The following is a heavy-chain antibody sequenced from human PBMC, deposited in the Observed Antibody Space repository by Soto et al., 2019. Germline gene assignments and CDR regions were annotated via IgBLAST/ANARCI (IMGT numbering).Heavy chain of an antibody. CDR3: ARLGGYSFGYNWCDR. V-gene: IGHV4-59*01. J-gene: IGHJ5*02. CDR2: IYYSGNT. CDR1: GGSISSYY. D-gene: IGHD5-18*01. Sequence: PEKLSVTYTVSGGSISSYYWSWSRQPPGKGLEWVGYIYYSGNTNYNPSLKSRVTISVDMSKNQFSLKLSSVTAADTAMYYCARLGGYSFGYNWCDRRRQ.